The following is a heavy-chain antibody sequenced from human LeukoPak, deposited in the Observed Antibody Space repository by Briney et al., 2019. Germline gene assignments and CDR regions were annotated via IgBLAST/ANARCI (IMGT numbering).Heavy chain of an antibody. V-gene: IGHV1-69*04. CDR1: GGTFSNYA. Sequence: SVKVSCKASGGTFSNYAINWVRQAPGQGLEWMGRIIPILGIANYAQKFQGRVTITADKSTSTAYMELRSLRSDDTAVYYCAREGIQLWLDLSYWGQGTLVTVSS. J-gene: IGHJ4*02. D-gene: IGHD5-18*01. CDR3: AREGIQLWLDLSY. CDR2: IIPILGIA.